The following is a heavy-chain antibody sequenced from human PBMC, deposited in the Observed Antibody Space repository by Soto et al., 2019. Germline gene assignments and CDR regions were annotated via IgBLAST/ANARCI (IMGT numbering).Heavy chain of an antibody. CDR2: INPNSGGT. CDR3: VVAVAGTGWDRFDY. V-gene: IGHV1-2*04. CDR1: GYTFTGYY. D-gene: IGHD6-19*01. J-gene: IGHJ4*02. Sequence: ASVKVSCKASGYTFTGYYMHWVRQAPGQGLEWMGWINPNSGGTNYAQKFQGWVTMTRDTSISTAYMELSRLRSDDTAVYYCVVAVAGTGWDRFDYWGQGTLVTVSS.